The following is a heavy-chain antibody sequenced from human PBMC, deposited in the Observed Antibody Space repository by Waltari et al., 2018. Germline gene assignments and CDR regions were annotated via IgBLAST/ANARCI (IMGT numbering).Heavy chain of an antibody. CDR2: IKEDGSQK. CDR3: ARDVLERHSCFDY. D-gene: IGHD1-1*01. Sequence: EVQLVEAGGGLVQPGGSLRLSWAAPGFNFGGLWMVWVRQAPGKGLEWVANIKEDGSQKYFGDSVKGRFTISRDNAKNSLYLQMDSLRAEDTGVYYCARDVLERHSCFDYWGQGTLVSVAS. V-gene: IGHV3-7*04. CDR1: GFNFGGLW. J-gene: IGHJ4*02.